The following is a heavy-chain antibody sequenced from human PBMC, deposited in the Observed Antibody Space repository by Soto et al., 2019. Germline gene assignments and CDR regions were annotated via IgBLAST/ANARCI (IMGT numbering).Heavy chain of an antibody. CDR1: GFTFSTYA. CDR3: ARLYCRGGSCYSGDAFDI. Sequence: GSLRLSCAASGFTFSTYAMSWVRQAPGKGLEWVSSLSGSGGTTYYTDSVKGRFTISRDNSKNTLYLQMNSLRAEDTAVYYCARLYCRGGSCYSGDAFDIWGQGTMVTVSS. D-gene: IGHD2-15*01. J-gene: IGHJ3*02. CDR2: LSGSGGTT. V-gene: IGHV3-23*01.